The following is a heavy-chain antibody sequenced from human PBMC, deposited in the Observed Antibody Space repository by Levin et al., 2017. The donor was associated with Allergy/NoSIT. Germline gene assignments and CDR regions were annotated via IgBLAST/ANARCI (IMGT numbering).Heavy chain of an antibody. V-gene: IGHV3-49*03. D-gene: IGHD3-10*01. CDR2: IGSNRYGGIT. CDR3: SRQNYYGSGTSFDF. CDR1: GFTFGDYG. Sequence: QAGGSLRLSCRASGFTFGDYGLSWFRQAPGKGLEWVSSIGSNRYGGITHYATSVRGRSTISRDDSTSVAYLEMDSLKTEDTAVYYCSRQNYYGSGTSFDFWGQGTLVTVSS. J-gene: IGHJ4*02.